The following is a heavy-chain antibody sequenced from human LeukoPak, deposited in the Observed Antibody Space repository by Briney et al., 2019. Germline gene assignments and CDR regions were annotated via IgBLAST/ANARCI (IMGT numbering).Heavy chain of an antibody. Sequence: GGSLRLPCTASGFKFDDYGMTWVRQAPGKGLEWVSVIYSGGSTYYADSVKGRFTISRDNSKNTLYLQMNSLRAEDTAVYYCARVGGSSGWYGFDYWGQGTLVTVSS. D-gene: IGHD6-19*01. V-gene: IGHV3-53*01. CDR3: ARVGGSSGWYGFDY. CDR1: GFKFDDYG. J-gene: IGHJ4*02. CDR2: IYSGGST.